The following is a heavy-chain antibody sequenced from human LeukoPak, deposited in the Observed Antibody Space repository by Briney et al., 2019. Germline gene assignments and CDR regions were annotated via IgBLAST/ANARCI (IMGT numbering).Heavy chain of an antibody. V-gene: IGHV3-74*01. CDR1: GFTFSSSW. D-gene: IGHD3-3*01. CDR2: INSDGSST. CDR3: AKDHYWSIDY. Sequence: GGSLRLSCAASGFTFSSSWMHWVRQAPEKGLVWVSRINSDGSSTNYADSVKGRFTISRDIAKNTLYLQMNSLRAEDTGVYYCAKDHYWSIDYWGRGTLVTVSS. J-gene: IGHJ4*02.